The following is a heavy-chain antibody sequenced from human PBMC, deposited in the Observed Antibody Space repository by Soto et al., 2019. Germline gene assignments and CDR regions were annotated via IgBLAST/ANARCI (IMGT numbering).Heavy chain of an antibody. J-gene: IGHJ5*02. V-gene: IGHV4-39*01. CDR2: IYYSGST. CDR1: GGSISSSSYY. Sequence: PSETLSLTCTVSGGSISSSSYYWCWIRQPPGKGLEWIGSIYYSGSTYYNPSLKSRVTISVDTSKNQFSLKLSSVTAADTAVYYCARQAYYYDSSGYYYIRWFDPWGQGTLVTVSS. CDR3: ARQAYYYDSSGYYYIRWFDP. D-gene: IGHD3-22*01.